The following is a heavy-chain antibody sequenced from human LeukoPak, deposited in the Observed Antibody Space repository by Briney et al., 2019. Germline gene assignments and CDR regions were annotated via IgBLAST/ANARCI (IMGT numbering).Heavy chain of an antibody. CDR3: AKPKSGSLLLRSDYFDY. V-gene: IGHV3-30*02. D-gene: IGHD2-15*01. Sequence: GGSLRLSCAPSGFTFSSYGMHRVRQAPGKGVEWVAFIRYDGSNKYYADSVKGRFTISRDNSKNTLYLQMNSLRAEDTAVYYCAKPKSGSLLLRSDYFDYWGQGTLVTVSS. J-gene: IGHJ4*02. CDR2: IRYDGSNK. CDR1: GFTFSSYG.